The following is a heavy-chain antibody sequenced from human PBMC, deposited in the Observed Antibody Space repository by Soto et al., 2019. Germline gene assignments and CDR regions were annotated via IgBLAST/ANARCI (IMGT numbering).Heavy chain of an antibody. CDR3: ARDQHYGSGSYPDY. CDR2: IIPIFGTA. D-gene: IGHD3-10*01. J-gene: IGHJ4*02. V-gene: IGHV1-69*12. Sequence: QVQLVQSGAEVKKPGSSVKVSCKASGGTFSSYAISWVRQAPGQGLEWMGGIIPIFGTANYAQKFQGRVTXXAXEXXSTAYMELSSLRSEDTAVYYCARDQHYGSGSYPDYWGQGTLVTVSS. CDR1: GGTFSSYA.